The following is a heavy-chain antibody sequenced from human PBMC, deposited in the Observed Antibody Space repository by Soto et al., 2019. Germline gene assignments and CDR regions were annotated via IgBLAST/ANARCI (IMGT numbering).Heavy chain of an antibody. J-gene: IGHJ3*02. D-gene: IGHD3-22*01. Sequence: GGSLRLSCAASGFTFSRYGMHWVRQAPGKGLEWVALIWNDGIRKVYVDSVKGRFTISRDNSKNTLYLQMNSLRAEDTAVYYCAKDLGITMIVVVPDAFDIWSQGTRVTVSS. V-gene: IGHV3-33*06. CDR3: AKDLGITMIVVVPDAFDI. CDR1: GFTFSRYG. CDR2: IWNDGIRK.